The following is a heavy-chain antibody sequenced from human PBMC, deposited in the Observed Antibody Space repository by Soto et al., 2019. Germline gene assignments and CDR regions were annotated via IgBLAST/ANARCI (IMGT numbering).Heavy chain of an antibody. V-gene: IGHV3-23*01. Sequence: EVQLLESGGGLVQPGGSLRLSCAASGFTFSSYDMSWVRQAPGRGLEWVSSISVSGAGTYYADSVNGRFTISRDTSKNTLDLQMNSLRAEDTSVYYCGRRGRGSWSPLYYFDHWGQGTLVTVSS. D-gene: IGHD3-10*01. CDR1: GFTFSSYD. J-gene: IGHJ4*02. CDR2: ISVSGAGT. CDR3: GRRGRGSWSPLYYFDH.